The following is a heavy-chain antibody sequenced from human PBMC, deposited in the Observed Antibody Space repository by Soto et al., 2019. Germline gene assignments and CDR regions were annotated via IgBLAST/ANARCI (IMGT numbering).Heavy chain of an antibody. D-gene: IGHD2-2*01. CDR3: AKSPVPPEIGDIVVVPAAYYGMDV. V-gene: IGHV3-23*01. J-gene: IGHJ6*02. Sequence: PGGSLRLACAASGFTFSSYAMSWVRQAPGKGLEWVSAISGSGGSTYYADSVKGRFTISRDNSKNTLYLQMNSLRAEDTAVYYCAKSPVPPEIGDIVVVPAAYYGMDVWGQGTTVTVSS. CDR2: ISGSGGST. CDR1: GFTFSSYA.